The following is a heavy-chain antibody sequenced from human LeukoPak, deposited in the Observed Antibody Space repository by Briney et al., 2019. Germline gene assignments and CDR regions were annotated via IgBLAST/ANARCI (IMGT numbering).Heavy chain of an antibody. CDR2: IKQDGSEK. J-gene: IGHJ4*02. D-gene: IGHD2/OR15-2a*01. Sequence: GGSLRLCCAASGFTFSSSWMTWVRQAPGKGLEWVANIKQDGSEKYYVDSVKGRFTISRDNAKNSLYLQMNSLRAEDTAVYYCARDWSPGGNYYWGQGTLVTVSS. CDR1: GFTFSSSW. V-gene: IGHV3-7*05. CDR3: ARDWSPGGNYY.